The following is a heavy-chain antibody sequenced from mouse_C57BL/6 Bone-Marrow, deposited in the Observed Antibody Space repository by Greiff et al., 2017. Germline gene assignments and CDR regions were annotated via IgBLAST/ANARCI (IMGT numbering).Heavy chain of an antibody. CDR3: ARVDGYYNY. CDR1: GYSITSGYY. V-gene: IGHV3-6*01. Sequence: VQLKESGPGLVKPSQSLSLTCSVTGYSITSGYYWNWIRQFPGNKLEWMGYISYDGSNNYNPSLKNRISITRDTSKNQFFLKLNSVTTEDTATYYCARVDGYYNYWGQGTTLTVSS. J-gene: IGHJ2*01. D-gene: IGHD2-3*01. CDR2: ISYDGSN.